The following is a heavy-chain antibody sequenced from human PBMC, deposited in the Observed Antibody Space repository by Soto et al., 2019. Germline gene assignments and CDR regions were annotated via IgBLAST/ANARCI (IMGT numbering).Heavy chain of an antibody. CDR1: GYTFSSYG. Sequence: ASVKVSCKASGYTFSSYGLSWVRQAPGQGLEWMGWISAYNGHTKYTQKLQGRVTMTTDTSTTTVYMELRSLRSDDTAVYYCARHPDYHDSGRYYCIDYWGQGTLVTVSS. CDR3: ARHPDYHDSGRYYCIDY. CDR2: ISAYNGHT. V-gene: IGHV1-18*01. D-gene: IGHD3-22*01. J-gene: IGHJ4*02.